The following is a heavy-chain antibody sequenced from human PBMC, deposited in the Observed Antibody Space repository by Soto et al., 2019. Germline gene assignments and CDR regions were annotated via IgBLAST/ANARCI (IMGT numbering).Heavy chain of an antibody. CDR1: GFTFSSYG. D-gene: IGHD2-2*01. CDR3: AREVGSTSPSGVYYYYGMDV. Sequence: QVQLVESGGGVVQPGRSLRLSCAASGFTFSSYGMHWVRQAPGKGLEWVAVIWYDGSNKYYADSVKGRFTISRDNSKNTLYLQMNSLRAEDTAVYYCAREVGSTSPSGVYYYYGMDVWGQGTTGTVSS. J-gene: IGHJ6*02. CDR2: IWYDGSNK. V-gene: IGHV3-33*01.